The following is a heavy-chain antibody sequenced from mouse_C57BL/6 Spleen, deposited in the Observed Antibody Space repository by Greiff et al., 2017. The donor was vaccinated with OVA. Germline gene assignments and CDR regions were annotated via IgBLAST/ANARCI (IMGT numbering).Heavy chain of an antibody. J-gene: IGHJ4*01. CDR1: GYTFTDYE. V-gene: IGHV1-15*01. CDR3: TRITTGEDYYAMDY. Sequence: QVQLQQSGAELVRPGASVTLSCKASGYTFTDYEMHWVKQTPVHGLEWIGAIDPETGGTAYNQKFKGKAILTADTSSSTAYMELRSLTSEDSAVYYCTRITTGEDYYAMDYWGQGTSVTVSS. D-gene: IGHD1-1*01. CDR2: IDPETGGT.